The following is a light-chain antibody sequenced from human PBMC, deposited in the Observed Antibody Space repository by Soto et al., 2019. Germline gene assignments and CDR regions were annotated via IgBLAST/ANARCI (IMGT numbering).Light chain of an antibody. V-gene: IGLV2-8*01. CDR2: EVS. J-gene: IGLJ2*01. CDR1: SSDVGGYNY. CDR3: SSYAGSNNLV. Sequence: QSALTQPPSASGSPGQSVTISCTGTSSDVGGYNYVSWYQQHPGKAPKLVIYEVSKRPSGVPDRFSGSKSGNTASLTVSGLQAEDEADYYRSSYAGSNNLVFGGGTQLTVL.